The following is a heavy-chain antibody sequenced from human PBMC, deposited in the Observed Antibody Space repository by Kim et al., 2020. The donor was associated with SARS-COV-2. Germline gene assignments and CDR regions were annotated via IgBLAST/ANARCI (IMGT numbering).Heavy chain of an antibody. Sequence: GGSLRLSCAASGFTVSSNYMSWVRQAPGKGLEWVSVIYSGGSTYYADSVKGRFTISRDNSKNTLYLQMNSLRAEDTAVYYCARVGPLGSGSYGAYYYYGMDVWGQGTTVTVSS. V-gene: IGHV3-53*01. CDR3: ARVGPLGSGSYGAYYYYGMDV. D-gene: IGHD3-10*01. CDR2: IYSGGST. J-gene: IGHJ6*02. CDR1: GFTVSSNY.